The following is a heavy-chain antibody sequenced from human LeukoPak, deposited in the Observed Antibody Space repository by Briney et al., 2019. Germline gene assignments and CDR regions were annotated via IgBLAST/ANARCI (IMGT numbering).Heavy chain of an antibody. CDR1: GYSFTSYW. Sequence: GESLKISCKGSGYSFTSYWIGWVRQMPGKGLEWMGIIYPGDSDTRYSPSFQGQVTISADKSISTAYLQWSSLKASDTAMYYCARTVYYYDSSGLGDYYFDYWGQGTLVTVSS. D-gene: IGHD3-22*01. CDR3: ARTVYYYDSSGLGDYYFDY. V-gene: IGHV5-51*01. J-gene: IGHJ4*02. CDR2: IYPGDSDT.